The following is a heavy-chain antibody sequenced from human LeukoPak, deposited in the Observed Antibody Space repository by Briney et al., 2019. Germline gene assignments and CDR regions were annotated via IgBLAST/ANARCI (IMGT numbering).Heavy chain of an antibody. Sequence: ASKTLSLTCTVSGGSISSYYWSWIRQPPGKGLEWIGYIYYSGSTNYNPSLKSRVTISVDTSKNQFSLKLSSVTAADTAVYYCAKTNYDSSGYYFDYWGQGTLVTVSS. V-gene: IGHV4-59*01. CDR3: AKTNYDSSGYYFDY. CDR1: GGSISSYY. CDR2: IYYSGST. J-gene: IGHJ4*02. D-gene: IGHD3-22*01.